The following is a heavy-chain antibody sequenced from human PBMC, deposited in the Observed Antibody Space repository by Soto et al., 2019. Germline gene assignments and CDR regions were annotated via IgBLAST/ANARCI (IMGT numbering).Heavy chain of an antibody. V-gene: IGHV3-23*01. Sequence: EVQLLESGGGLVQPGGSLRLSCAASGFTFRSYAMSWVRQAPGKGLEWVSAFSGTTSSTYYADSVKGRFTISRDNSKNTLYLQLNSLKDEDTALYYCAKGQKWELPLDYWGQGALVTVSS. J-gene: IGHJ4*02. D-gene: IGHD1-26*01. CDR3: AKGQKWELPLDY. CDR1: GFTFRSYA. CDR2: FSGTTSST.